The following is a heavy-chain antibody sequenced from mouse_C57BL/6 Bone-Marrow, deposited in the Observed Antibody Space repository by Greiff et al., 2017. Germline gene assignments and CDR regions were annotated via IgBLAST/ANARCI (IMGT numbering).Heavy chain of an antibody. V-gene: IGHV1-66*01. D-gene: IGHD1-1*01. CDR3: ARGYYGSPWYFDV. CDR2: IYPGSGNT. J-gene: IGHJ1*03. CDR1: GYSFTSYY. Sequence: QVQLQQSGPELVKPGASVKISCKASGYSFTSYYIHWVKQRPGQGLEWIGWIYPGSGNTKYTEKFKGKATLTADTSSSTAYMQLSSLTSEDSAVYYCARGYYGSPWYFDVWGTGTTVTVSS.